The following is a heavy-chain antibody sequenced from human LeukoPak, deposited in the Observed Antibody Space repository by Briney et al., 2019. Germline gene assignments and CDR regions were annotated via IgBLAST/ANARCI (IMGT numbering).Heavy chain of an antibody. CDR3: ARDGRGHDYRYPYYYGMDV. D-gene: IGHD4-11*01. V-gene: IGHV1-69*13. Sequence: VASVKVSCEASGGTFSSYAISWVRQAPGQGLEWMGGIIPIFGTANYAQKFQGRVTITADESTSTAYMELSSLRSEDTAVYYCARDGRGHDYRYPYYYGMDVWGQGTTVTAS. CDR1: GGTFSSYA. CDR2: IIPIFGTA. J-gene: IGHJ6*02.